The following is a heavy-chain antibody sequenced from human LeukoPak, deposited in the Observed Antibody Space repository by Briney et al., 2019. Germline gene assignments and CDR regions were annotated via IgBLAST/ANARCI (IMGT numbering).Heavy chain of an antibody. Sequence: PSETLSLTCTVSGGSISSSSYYWGWIRQPPGKGLEWIGSIYYSGSTCYNPPLKSRVTISVDTSKNQFSLKLSSVTAADTAVYYCARPLYYYDSSGYSHWGQGTLVTVSS. CDR1: GGSISSSSYY. CDR2: IYYSGST. CDR3: ARPLYYYDSSGYSH. D-gene: IGHD3-22*01. V-gene: IGHV4-39*07. J-gene: IGHJ4*02.